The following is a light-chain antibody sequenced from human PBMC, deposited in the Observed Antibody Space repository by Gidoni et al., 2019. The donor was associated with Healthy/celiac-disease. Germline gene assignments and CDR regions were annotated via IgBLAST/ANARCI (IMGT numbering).Light chain of an antibody. Sequence: EIVWTQSPATLSLSPGERATLPCRASQSVSSYLAWYQQKPGQAPRLLIYDASNRATGIPARFSGSGSGTDFTLTISSLEPEDFAVYYCQQRSNPITFGQGTRLEIK. CDR1: QSVSSY. CDR3: QQRSNPIT. CDR2: DAS. J-gene: IGKJ5*01. V-gene: IGKV3-11*01.